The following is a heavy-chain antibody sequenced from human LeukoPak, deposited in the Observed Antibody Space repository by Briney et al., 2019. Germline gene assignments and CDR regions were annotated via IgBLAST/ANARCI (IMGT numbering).Heavy chain of an antibody. CDR3: ARGLREGYTSSWFSTQPRPCLSRNYYMDV. CDR1: GGSFSGYY. CDR2: VYHSGSI. Sequence: SETLSLTCAVYGGSFSGYYWSWIRPPPGKGLEWIGEVYHSGSINYNPSLKSRVTVSVDTSKSQFSLKLSSVTAPDTALYYCARGLREGYTSSWFSTQPRPCLSRNYYMDVWGKGTTVTVSS. D-gene: IGHD6-13*01. J-gene: IGHJ6*03. V-gene: IGHV4-34*01.